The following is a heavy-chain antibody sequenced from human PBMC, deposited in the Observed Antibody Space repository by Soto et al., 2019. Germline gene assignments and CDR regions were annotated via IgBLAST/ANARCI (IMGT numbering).Heavy chain of an antibody. Sequence: PSETLSLTCTVSGGSISSYYWSWIRQPPGKGLEWIGYIYYSGSTNYNPSLKSRVTISVDTSKNQFSLKLSSVTAADTAVYYCARARGAAGTLNWFDPWGRGTLVTVSS. CDR1: GGSISSYY. J-gene: IGHJ5*02. CDR2: IYYSGST. V-gene: IGHV4-59*01. CDR3: ARARGAAGTLNWFDP. D-gene: IGHD6-13*01.